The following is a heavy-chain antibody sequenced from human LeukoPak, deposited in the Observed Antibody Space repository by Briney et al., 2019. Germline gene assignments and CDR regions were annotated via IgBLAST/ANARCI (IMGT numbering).Heavy chain of an antibody. J-gene: IGHJ6*03. CDR2: MIPIFGTA. CDR3: ARDKYCSSTSCPYYYYYYMDV. V-gene: IGHV1-69*13. D-gene: IGHD2-2*01. CDR1: GGTFSSYA. Sequence: SVKVSCKASGGTFSSYAISWVRQAPGQGLEWMGGMIPIFGTANYAQKFQGRVTITADESTSTAYMELSSLRSEDTAVYYCARDKYCSSTSCPYYYYYYMDVWGKGTTVTVSS.